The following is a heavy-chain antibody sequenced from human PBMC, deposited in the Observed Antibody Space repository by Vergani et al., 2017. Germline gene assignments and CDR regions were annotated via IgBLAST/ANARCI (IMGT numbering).Heavy chain of an antibody. J-gene: IGHJ4*02. CDR2: IDSDGSST. CDR1: GFSFNTYW. CDR3: VRNEDRYYLQY. Sequence: EVRLVESGGGLVQPGGSLRLSCAASGFSFNTYWMHWVRQAPGKGLVWVSRIDSDGSSTTYADSLRGRFTISRDNAKNMLYLHMNSLRDEDTALYYCVRNEDRYYLQYWGQGTLVTVSS. V-gene: IGHV3-74*03. D-gene: IGHD2-15*01.